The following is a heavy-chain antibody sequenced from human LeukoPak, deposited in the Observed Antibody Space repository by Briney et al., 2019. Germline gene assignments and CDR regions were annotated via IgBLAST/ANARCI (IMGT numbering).Heavy chain of an antibody. V-gene: IGHV3-30*18. J-gene: IGHJ4*02. CDR2: ISYDGSNK. D-gene: IGHD4-11*01. Sequence: GGSLRLSCAASGFTFSSYGMHWVRQAPGKGLEWVAVISYDGSNKYYADSVKGRFTISRDNSKNTLYLQMNSLRAEDTAVYYCAKDIRMYSNYLPLIDYRGQGTLVTVSS. CDR1: GFTFSSYG. CDR3: AKDIRMYSNYLPLIDY.